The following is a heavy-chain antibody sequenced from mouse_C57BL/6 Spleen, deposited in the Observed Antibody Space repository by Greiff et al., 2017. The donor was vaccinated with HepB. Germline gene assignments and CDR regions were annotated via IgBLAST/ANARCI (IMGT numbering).Heavy chain of an antibody. CDR3: ARRGYDYDGAFYYAMDY. CDR1: GFTFSDYG. J-gene: IGHJ4*01. D-gene: IGHD2-4*01. V-gene: IGHV5-17*01. CDR2: ISSGSSTI. Sequence: EVQLVESGGGLVKPGGSLKLSCAASGFTFSDYGMHWVRQAPEKGLEWVAYISSGSSTIYYADTVKGRFTISRDNAKNTLFLQMTSLRSEDTAMYYCARRGYDYDGAFYYAMDYWGQGTSVTVSS.